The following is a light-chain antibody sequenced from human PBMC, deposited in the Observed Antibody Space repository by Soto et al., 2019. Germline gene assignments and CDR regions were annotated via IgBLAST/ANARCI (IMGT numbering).Light chain of an antibody. V-gene: IGKV3D-15*01. Sequence: EVAMTQSPATLSVSQCQRATFSCRASQSVSSSYLAWYQQKPGQAPRLLIYGASSRATGIPDRFSGSGSGTEFTLTITSLQSEDIALYYCQQYNIWPPITFGQGTRLEIK. CDR3: QQYNIWPPIT. CDR1: QSVSSSY. CDR2: GAS. J-gene: IGKJ5*01.